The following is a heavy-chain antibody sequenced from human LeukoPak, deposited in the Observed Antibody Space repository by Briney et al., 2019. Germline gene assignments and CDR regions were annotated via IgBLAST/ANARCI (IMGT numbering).Heavy chain of an antibody. CDR3: ARGHDPGPFDY. CDR2: IIPIFGTA. J-gene: IGHJ4*02. Sequence: SVKVSCKASGYTFTSYGISWVRQAPGQGLEWMGGIIPIFGTANYAQKFQGRVTITADESTSTAYMELSSLRSEDTAVYYCARGHDPGPFDYWGQGTLVTVSS. D-gene: IGHD1-1*01. CDR1: GYTFTSYG. V-gene: IGHV1-69*13.